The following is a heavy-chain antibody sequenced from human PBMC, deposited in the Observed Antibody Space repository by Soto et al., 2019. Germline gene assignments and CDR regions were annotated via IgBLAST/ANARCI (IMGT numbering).Heavy chain of an antibody. Sequence: QVQLQQWGAGLLKPSETLSLTCAVYGGSFSGYYWSWIRQPPGKGLEWIGEINHSGSTNYNPSLKSRVTISVDTSKNQFSLKLSSVTAADTAVYYCASHPYYDFWSGYLPYWGQGTLVTVSS. V-gene: IGHV4-34*01. CDR1: GGSFSGYY. J-gene: IGHJ4*02. D-gene: IGHD3-3*01. CDR2: INHSGST. CDR3: ASHPYYDFWSGYLPY.